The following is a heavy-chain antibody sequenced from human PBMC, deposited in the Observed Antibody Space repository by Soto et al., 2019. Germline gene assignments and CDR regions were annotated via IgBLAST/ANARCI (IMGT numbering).Heavy chain of an antibody. CDR2: INHSGST. Sequence: PSETLSLTCAVYGGSSSGYYWSWIRQPPGKGLEWIGEINHSGSTNYNPSLKSRVTISVDTSKNQFSLKLSSVTAADTAVYYCARGRKPGYSSGRPFDYGGQETLVTVSS. CDR1: GGSSSGYY. J-gene: IGHJ4*02. CDR3: ARGRKPGYSSGRPFDY. D-gene: IGHD6-19*01. V-gene: IGHV4-34*01.